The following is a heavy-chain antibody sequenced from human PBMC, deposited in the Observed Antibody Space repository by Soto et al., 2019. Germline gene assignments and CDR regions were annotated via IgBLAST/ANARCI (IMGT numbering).Heavy chain of an antibody. CDR1: GDTFSFYS. D-gene: IGHD2-21*02. J-gene: IGHJ4*01. CDR3: ARDLRSYCGGDCYTYYFDY. V-gene: IGHV1-69*04. CDR2: VNPILSMS. Sequence: SVKVSCKASGDTFSFYSINWVRQAPGLGLEWMGRVNPILSMSNYAQRFQGRVTMTADKSTSTAYMELSGLRSEDTAMYYCARDLRSYCGGDCYTYYFDYWGQ.